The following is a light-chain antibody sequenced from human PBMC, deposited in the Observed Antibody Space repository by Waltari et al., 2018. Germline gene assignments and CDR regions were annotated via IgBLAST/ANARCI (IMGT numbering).Light chain of an antibody. Sequence: DVQMTQSPSTLSASVGDRVTLTCRASQNVIRWLAWYRQKPGEAPKLLLYDVSILESGVPSRFYGCGSGTEFTLTISSLQPDDFATYYCQQYADFRTFGQGTKVEIK. CDR1: QNVIRW. J-gene: IGKJ1*01. CDR3: QQYADFRT. CDR2: DVS. V-gene: IGKV1-5*01.